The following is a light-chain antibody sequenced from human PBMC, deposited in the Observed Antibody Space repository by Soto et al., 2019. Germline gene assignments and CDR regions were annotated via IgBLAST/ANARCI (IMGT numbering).Light chain of an antibody. Sequence: QPELTQSSSASASLGSSVKLTCTLSSGHSSYIIAWHQQQPGKAPRYLMKLEGSGSYNKGSGVPDRFSGSSSGADRYLTISNLQFEDEADYYCETWDSNTHVFGGGTKLTVL. CDR1: SGHSSYI. CDR2: LEGSGSY. V-gene: IGLV4-60*02. J-gene: IGLJ3*02. CDR3: ETWDSNTHV.